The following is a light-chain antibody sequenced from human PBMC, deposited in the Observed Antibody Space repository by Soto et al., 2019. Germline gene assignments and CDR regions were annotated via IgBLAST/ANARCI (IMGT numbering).Light chain of an antibody. CDR3: QQYNSAPFT. Sequence: DIQMTQSPSSLSASVGDRVTITCRASQGIRNYLAWYQQKPWKVPKLLIYAASTLQSGVPSRFSGSGSGTDFTLTISSLQPEDVATYYCQQYNSAPFTFGPGTKVDIK. CDR1: QGIRNY. V-gene: IGKV1-27*01. J-gene: IGKJ3*01. CDR2: AAS.